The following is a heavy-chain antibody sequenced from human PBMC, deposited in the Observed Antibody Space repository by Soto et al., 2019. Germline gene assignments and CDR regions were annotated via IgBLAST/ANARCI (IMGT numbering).Heavy chain of an antibody. D-gene: IGHD3-22*01. Sequence: VSVKVSCKASGYTFTSYYMHWVRQAPGQGLEWMGIINPSGGSTSYAQKFQGRVTMTRDTSTSTVYMELSSLRSEDTAVYYCARQGPYYYDSSGYPISFFDYWGQGTLVTVSS. CDR2: INPSGGST. CDR1: GYTFTSYY. V-gene: IGHV1-46*01. J-gene: IGHJ4*02. CDR3: ARQGPYYYDSSGYPISFFDY.